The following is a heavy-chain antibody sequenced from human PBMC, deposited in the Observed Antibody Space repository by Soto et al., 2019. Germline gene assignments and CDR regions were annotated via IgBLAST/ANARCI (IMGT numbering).Heavy chain of an antibody. CDR1: GFTFSSYG. D-gene: IGHD4-17*01. CDR2: ISYDGSNK. Sequence: GGSLRLSCAASGFTFSSYGMHWVRQAPGKGLEWVAVISYDGSNKYYADSVKGRFTISRDNSKNTLYLQMNSLRAEDTAVYYCALIGQDYGDYEDSYYYYMDVWGKGTTVTVSS. J-gene: IGHJ6*03. V-gene: IGHV3-30*03. CDR3: ALIGQDYGDYEDSYYYYMDV.